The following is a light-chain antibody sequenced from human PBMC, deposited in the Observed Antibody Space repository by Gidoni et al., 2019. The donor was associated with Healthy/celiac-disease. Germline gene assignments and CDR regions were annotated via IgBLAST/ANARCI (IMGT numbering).Light chain of an antibody. Sequence: QSALTQPASVSGSPGQSITISCTGTSSDGGGYNYVSWYQQHPGKAPKLMIYDVSNRPSGVSNRFSGSKSGNTASLTISGLQAEDEADYYCSSYTSSSTLFGGGTKLT. CDR1: SSDGGGYNY. CDR3: SSYTSSSTL. V-gene: IGLV2-14*01. J-gene: IGLJ2*01. CDR2: DVS.